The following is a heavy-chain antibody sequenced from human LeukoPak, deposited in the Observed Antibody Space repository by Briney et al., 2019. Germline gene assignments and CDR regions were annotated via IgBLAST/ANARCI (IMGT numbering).Heavy chain of an antibody. CDR2: IYYSGST. CDR1: GGSISSGDYY. Sequence: PSQTLSLTCTVSGGSISSGDYYWSWIRQPPGRGLEWIGYIYYSGSTYYNPSLKSRVTISVDTSKNQFSLKLSSVTAADTAVYYCARGPEYSDYECWGQGTLVTVSS. V-gene: IGHV4-30-4*08. J-gene: IGHJ4*02. D-gene: IGHD5-12*01. CDR3: ARGPEYSDYEC.